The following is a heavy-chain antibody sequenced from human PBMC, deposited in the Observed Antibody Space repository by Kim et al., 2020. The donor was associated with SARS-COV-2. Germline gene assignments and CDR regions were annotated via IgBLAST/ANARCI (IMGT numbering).Heavy chain of an antibody. J-gene: IGHJ6*02. D-gene: IGHD1-1*01. CDR1: GFTFSRYA. V-gene: IGHV3-30-3*02. CDR2: ISYDGSNK. Sequence: GGSLRLSCAASGFTFSRYAMVWVRQAPGKGLECVAAISYDGSNKLYADSVKGRFTISRDNSRNTVDLQMDSLRAEDMAVYFCAKNWNLDVWGLGTTVIVSS. CDR3: AKNWNLDV.